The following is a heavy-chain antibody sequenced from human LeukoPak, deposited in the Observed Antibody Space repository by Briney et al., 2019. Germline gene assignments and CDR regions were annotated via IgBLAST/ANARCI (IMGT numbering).Heavy chain of an antibody. V-gene: IGHV3-53*05. CDR2: LYSDGTT. CDR3: ANLAGIAADDTAIFDY. D-gene: IGHD6-13*01. Sequence: HPGGSLRLSCAAAGVTASSNYMSWVRQVPGRGLEWVSMLYSDGTTHYLDSVKGRFSISRDSSQNTLYLQMNSLRAEDTAVYYCANLAGIAADDTAIFDYWGQGTLVTVSS. CDR1: GVTASSNY. J-gene: IGHJ4*02.